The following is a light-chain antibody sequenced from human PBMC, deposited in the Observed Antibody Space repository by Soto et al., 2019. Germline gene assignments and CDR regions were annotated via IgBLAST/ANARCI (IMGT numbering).Light chain of an antibody. CDR1: QSISKF. Sequence: DIQMTQSPSSLSASLGDRVTITCRASQSISKFLNWYQQKPGKAPNLLIYEASSLQSGVPSRFSGSGSGTDFTLTISSLQPEDFATYFCQQSFSTPRTFGQGTKVEVK. J-gene: IGKJ1*01. CDR2: EAS. CDR3: QQSFSTPRT. V-gene: IGKV1-39*01.